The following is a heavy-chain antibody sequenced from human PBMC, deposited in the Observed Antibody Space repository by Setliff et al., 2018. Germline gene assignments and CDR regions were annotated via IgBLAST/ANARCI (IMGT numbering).Heavy chain of an antibody. Sequence: ASVKVSCKASGYTFTGYYIHWVRQAPGQGLEWMGWINPNSGNTGYAQNFQGRVTMTRNTSISTAYMELSSLRFEDPAVYYCARGLRHNFWSGYYLVAVNYWGQGTLVTVSS. CDR3: ARGLRHNFWSGYYLVAVNY. CDR1: GYTFTGYY. J-gene: IGHJ4*02. CDR2: INPNSGNT. V-gene: IGHV1-8*02. D-gene: IGHD3-3*01.